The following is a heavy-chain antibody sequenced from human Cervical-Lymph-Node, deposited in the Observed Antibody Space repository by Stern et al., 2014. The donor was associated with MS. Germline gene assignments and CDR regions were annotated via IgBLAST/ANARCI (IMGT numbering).Heavy chain of an antibody. Sequence: QLQLQESGPGLVKPSETLSLTCTVSGGSISSSSYYWGWIRQPPGMALEWIGSIYNREKTSYNPSLGSPVTISVATSKNQFTLRLASVAAADTAVYFCASQFPSDYWGQGTLVTVSS. CDR1: GGSISSSSYY. J-gene: IGHJ4*02. D-gene: IGHD2-21*01. V-gene: IGHV4-39*01. CDR2: IYNREKT. CDR3: ASQFPSDY.